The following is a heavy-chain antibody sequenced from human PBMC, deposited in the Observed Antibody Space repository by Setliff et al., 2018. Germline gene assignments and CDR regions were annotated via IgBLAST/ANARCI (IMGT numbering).Heavy chain of an antibody. CDR1: GGPFSGAS. D-gene: IGHD4-17*01. J-gene: IGHJ2*01. CDR2: VYHSGTA. CDR3: ARAPPSVPYGDYGPRQYFDL. V-gene: IGHV4-59*01. Sequence: PSETLSLTCTVSGGPFSGASIWSWIRQPPGKGLEFIGYVYHSGTAKYDPSLQSRAIMSVDTSENYFSLRLTSVTAADTAVYYCARAPPSVPYGDYGPRQYFDLWGRGSLVTVSS.